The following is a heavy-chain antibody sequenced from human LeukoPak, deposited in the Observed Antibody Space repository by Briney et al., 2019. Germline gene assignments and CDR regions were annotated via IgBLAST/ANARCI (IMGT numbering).Heavy chain of an antibody. CDR1: GGSFSGYY. V-gene: IGHV4-34*01. Sequence: PPETLSLTCAVYGGSFSGYYWSWIRQPPGKGLEWIGEINHSGSTNYNPSLKSRVTISVDTSKNQFSLKLSSVTAADTAVYYCARRSQWLANRRYYYYYYGMDVWGQGTTVTVSS. CDR3: ARRSQWLANRRYYYYYYGMDV. CDR2: INHSGST. J-gene: IGHJ6*02. D-gene: IGHD6-19*01.